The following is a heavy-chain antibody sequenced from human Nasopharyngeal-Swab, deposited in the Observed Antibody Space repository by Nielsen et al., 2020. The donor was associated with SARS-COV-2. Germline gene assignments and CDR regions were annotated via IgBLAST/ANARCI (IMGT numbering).Heavy chain of an antibody. CDR2: IKQDGSEK. Sequence: GESLKISCAASGFTFGTYWMTWVRQAPGKGLEWVANIKQDGSEKYYVDSVKGRFTISRDNAKNSLYLQMNSLRAEDTAIYYCVKGMPQSGGMDVWGKGTTVSVSS. J-gene: IGHJ6*03. CDR3: VKGMPQSGGMDV. CDR1: GFTFGTYW. D-gene: IGHD2-2*01. V-gene: IGHV3-7*01.